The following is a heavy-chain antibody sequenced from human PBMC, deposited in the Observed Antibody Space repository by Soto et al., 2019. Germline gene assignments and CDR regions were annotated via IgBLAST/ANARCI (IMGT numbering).Heavy chain of an antibody. D-gene: IGHD3-3*01. V-gene: IGHV3-21*01. CDR2: ISSSSSYI. J-gene: IGHJ3*02. Sequence: GGSLRLSCAASGFTFSSYSMNWVRQAPGKGLEWVSSISSSSSYIYYADSVKGRFTISRDNAKNSLYLQMNSLRAEDTAVYYCARDNPSSFYDLPEDAFDIWGQGTMVTVSS. CDR1: GFTFSSYS. CDR3: ARDNPSSFYDLPEDAFDI.